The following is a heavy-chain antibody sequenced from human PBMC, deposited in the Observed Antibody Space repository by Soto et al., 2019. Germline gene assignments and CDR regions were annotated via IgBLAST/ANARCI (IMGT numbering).Heavy chain of an antibody. D-gene: IGHD5-12*01. J-gene: IGHJ4*02. CDR1: GGSISSGGYS. CDR2: MYHSGST. V-gene: IGHV4-30-2*02. CDR3: AHKGAGYRGFKY. Sequence: SETLSLTCAVSGGSISSGGYSWSWIRQPPGKGLEWIGYMYHSGSTYYNPSLKSRVTITKDTSKNQVVLTMTNMDPVDTATYYCAHKGAGYRGFKYWGQGTLVTVSS.